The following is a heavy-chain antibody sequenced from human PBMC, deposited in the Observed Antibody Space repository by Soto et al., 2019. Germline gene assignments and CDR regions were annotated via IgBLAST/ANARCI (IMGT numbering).Heavy chain of an antibody. J-gene: IGHJ4*02. V-gene: IGHV3-73*02. Sequence: EVQLVESGGGLVQPGGSPKLSCAASGFTFSGSAMHWVRQASGKGLEWVGRIRGKANSYATAYAASVKGRFTISRDDSKNMAYLQMNSLKTEDTAVYYCTTHPGYSHGFGYWGQGTLVTVSS. CDR3: TTHPGYSHGFGY. D-gene: IGHD6-13*01. CDR1: GFTFSGSA. CDR2: IRGKANSYAT.